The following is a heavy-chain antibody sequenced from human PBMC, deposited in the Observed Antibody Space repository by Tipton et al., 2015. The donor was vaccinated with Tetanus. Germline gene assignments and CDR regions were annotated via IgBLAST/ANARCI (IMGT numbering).Heavy chain of an antibody. D-gene: IGHD3/OR15-3a*01. CDR3: ARDRGEDWTNFYYMDV. J-gene: IGHJ6*03. CDR2: IFSDDDST. Sequence: SLRLSCAASGFTFRTYDMSWVRQAPGKGLEWVSVIFSDDDSTYHADSVKGRFTISRDEAKKSVSLEMSSLTVGDTAVYYCARDRGEDWTNFYYMDVWGKGATVIVSS. V-gene: IGHV3-23*03. CDR1: GFTFRTYD.